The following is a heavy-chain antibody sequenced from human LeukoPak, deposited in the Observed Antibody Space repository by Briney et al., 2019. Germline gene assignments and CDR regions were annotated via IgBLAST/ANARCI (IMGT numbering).Heavy chain of an antibody. D-gene: IGHD5-24*01. CDR3: ARDRVREKKTNHRWLPPGGYYYYGMDV. CDR1: SISNYY. Sequence: SETLSLTCTVGSISNYYWSWIRQPPGKGLEWIGYIYNSGSTNYNPSLKSRVTISIDTSKKQFSLKLSSVTAADTAVYYCARDRVREKKTNHRWLPPGGYYYYGMDVWGQGTTVTVSS. V-gene: IGHV4-59*01. J-gene: IGHJ6*02. CDR2: IYNSGST.